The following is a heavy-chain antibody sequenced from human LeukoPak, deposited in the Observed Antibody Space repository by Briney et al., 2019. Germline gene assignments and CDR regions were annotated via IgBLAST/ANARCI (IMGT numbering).Heavy chain of an antibody. CDR1: GGSISSYY. J-gene: IGHJ4*02. D-gene: IGHD5-12*01. Sequence: SETLSLTCTVSGGSISSYYWSWIRQPPGKGLEWIGYIYYSGSTNYNPSLKGRVTISVDTSKNQFSLKLSSVTAADTAVYYCAREGYSGYDSTLYYFDYWGQGTLVTVSS. V-gene: IGHV4-59*01. CDR2: IYYSGST. CDR3: AREGYSGYDSTLYYFDY.